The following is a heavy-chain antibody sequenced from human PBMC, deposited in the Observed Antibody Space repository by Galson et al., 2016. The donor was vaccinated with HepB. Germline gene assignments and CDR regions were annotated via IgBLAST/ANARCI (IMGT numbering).Heavy chain of an antibody. CDR1: SGSISSYY. Sequence: SETLSLTCTVSSGSISSYYWNWIRQPPGKGLEWIGYIYSSGTTHYNPSLKSRVTISVDTSKRQFSLRLSSVTAADTAVYYCARGSWSGSFLFHYWGQGTLVTVPS. CDR3: ARGSWSGSFLFHY. J-gene: IGHJ4*02. V-gene: IGHV4-59*01. D-gene: IGHD1-26*01. CDR2: IYSSGTT.